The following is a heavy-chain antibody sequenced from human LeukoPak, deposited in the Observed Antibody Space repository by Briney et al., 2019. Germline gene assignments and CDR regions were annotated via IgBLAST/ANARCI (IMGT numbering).Heavy chain of an antibody. CDR2: ISWNSGSI. CDR1: GFTFDDYA. D-gene: IGHD2-2*01. Sequence: PGGSLRLSCAASGFTFDDYAMHWVRQAPGKGLEWVSGISWNSGSIGYADSVKGRFTISRDNAKNSLYLQMNSLRAEDTALYYCAKDILGASTSYYYYYYGMDVWGQGTTVTVSS. CDR3: AKDILGASTSYYYYYYGMDV. V-gene: IGHV3-9*01. J-gene: IGHJ6*02.